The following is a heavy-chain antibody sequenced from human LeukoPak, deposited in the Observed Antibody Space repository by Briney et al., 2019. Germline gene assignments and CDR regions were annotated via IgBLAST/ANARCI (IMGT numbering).Heavy chain of an antibody. CDR1: GFTFSNYE. Sequence: GGSLRLSCAASGFTFSNYEMNWVRQAPGKGLELVSYISSGGSTIYYADSVKGRFTISRDNAKNSLFLQMNSLRAEDTAVYYCARGRVGTTTPFDYWGQGTLVTVSS. D-gene: IGHD1-26*01. V-gene: IGHV3-48*03. CDR3: ARGRVGTTTPFDY. CDR2: ISSGGSTI. J-gene: IGHJ4*02.